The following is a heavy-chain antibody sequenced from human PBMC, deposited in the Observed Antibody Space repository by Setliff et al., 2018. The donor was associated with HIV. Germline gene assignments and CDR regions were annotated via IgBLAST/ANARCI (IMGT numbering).Heavy chain of an antibody. CDR1: GGSISSGSYY. CDR3: ARALQLGGRWGPFTEASGGIDS. J-gene: IGHJ4*02. D-gene: IGHD1-1*01. V-gene: IGHV4-61*09. Sequence: SETLSLTCTVSGGSISSGSYYWSWIRQPAGEGLEWIGQIHTTGTTNCNPSLKSRVTISVDTSKNQFSLKLSSVTAADTAVYYCARALQLGGRWGPFTEASGGIDSWGQGTLVTVSS. CDR2: IHTTGTT.